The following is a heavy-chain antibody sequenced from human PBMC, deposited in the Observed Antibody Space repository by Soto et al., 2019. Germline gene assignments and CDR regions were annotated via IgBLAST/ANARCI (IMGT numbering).Heavy chain of an antibody. CDR1: GFTFNTYY. J-gene: IGHJ6*02. CDR3: ARDWPDTYCGGYCPLGYYYHGMDV. CDR2: INPSNGFT. D-gene: IGHD2-21*02. Sequence: QVQLVQSGAELKKPGASVSLSCKASGFTFNTYYLHWVRQSPGEGLQWMGVINPSNGFTSYPPKFQGSVTMTADTSTTTVYLELSGLKSEDTAVYFCARDWPDTYCGGYCPLGYYYHGMDVWGQGTAVTVSS. V-gene: IGHV1-46*02.